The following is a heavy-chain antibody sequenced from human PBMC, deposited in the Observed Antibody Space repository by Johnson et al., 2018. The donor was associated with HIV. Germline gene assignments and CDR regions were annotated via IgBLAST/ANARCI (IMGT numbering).Heavy chain of an antibody. J-gene: IGHJ3*02. CDR3: ARDRRAYDAFDI. V-gene: IGHV3-30*04. CDR2: ISYDGSNK. CDR1: GFTFSSYA. Sequence: VQLVESGGGVVQPWRSLRLSCAASGFTFSSYAMHWVRQAPGKGLEWVAVISYDGSNKYYADSVKGRFTISRDNSKNTLYLQMNSLRAEDTAVYYCARDRRAYDAFDIWGQGTMVTVSS.